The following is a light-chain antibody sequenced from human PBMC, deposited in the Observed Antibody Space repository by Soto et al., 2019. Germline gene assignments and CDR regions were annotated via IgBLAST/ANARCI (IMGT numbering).Light chain of an antibody. CDR2: DVS. Sequence: QSALTQPASVSGSPGQSSTMSWTGTSSDVGGYNYVSWYQQHPDKAPKLMIYDVSNRPSGVSNRFSGSKSGNTASLTISGLQAEDEADYYCSSYTSSSTYVFGTGTKV. J-gene: IGLJ1*01. CDR3: SSYTSSSTYV. V-gene: IGLV2-14*03. CDR1: SSDVGGYNY.